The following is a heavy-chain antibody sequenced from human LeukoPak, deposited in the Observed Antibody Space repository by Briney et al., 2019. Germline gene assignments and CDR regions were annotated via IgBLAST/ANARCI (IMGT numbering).Heavy chain of an antibody. CDR3: ATAYDTPAFDI. CDR1: GFTFSSYG. J-gene: IGHJ3*02. D-gene: IGHD3-22*01. V-gene: IGHV1-24*01. CDR2: FDPEDGET. Sequence: GGSLRLSCAASGFTFSSYGMHWVRQAPGKGLEWMGGFDPEDGETIYAQKFQGRVTMTEDTSTDTAYMELSSLRSEDTAVYYCATAYDTPAFDIWGQGTMVTVSS.